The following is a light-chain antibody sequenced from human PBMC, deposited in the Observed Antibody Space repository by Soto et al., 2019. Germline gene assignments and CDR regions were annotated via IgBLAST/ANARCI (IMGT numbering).Light chain of an antibody. CDR1: SSVXTX. CDR2: DAS. CDR3: QQRRNWPWT. V-gene: IGKV3-11*01. J-gene: IGKJ1*01. Sequence: EIVLTQSPGTLSLSPGERATLSCRASSSVXTXLARYQQKPGQAPRLLIYDASNRATGIPARFSGSGSGTDXXXXXXXXXPXDFAVYYCQQRRNWPWTFGQGTKVEIK.